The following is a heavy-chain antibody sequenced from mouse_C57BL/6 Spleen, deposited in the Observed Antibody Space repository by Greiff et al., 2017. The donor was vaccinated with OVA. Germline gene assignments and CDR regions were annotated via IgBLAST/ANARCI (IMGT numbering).Heavy chain of an antibody. CDR2: LDPSDSYT. CDR1: GYTFTSYW. Sequence: QVQLKQPGAELVMPGASVKLSCKASGYTFTSYWMHWVKQRPGQGLEWIGELDPSDSYTNYNQKFKGKSTLTVDKSSSTAYMQLSSLTSEDSAVYYCARSRYSNYYYAMDYWGQGTSVTVSS. J-gene: IGHJ4*01. D-gene: IGHD2-5*01. V-gene: IGHV1-69*01. CDR3: ARSRYSNYYYAMDY.